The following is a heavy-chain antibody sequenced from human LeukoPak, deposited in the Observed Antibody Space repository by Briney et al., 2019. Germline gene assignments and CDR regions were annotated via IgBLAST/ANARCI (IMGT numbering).Heavy chain of an antibody. Sequence: GGSLRLSCAASGFTFSSYAMHWVRQAPGKGLEWVAVISYDGSNKYYADSVKGRFTISSDNSKNTLYLQMNSLRAEDTAVYYCARNPGIGIVVPAAMYFDYWGQGTLVTVSS. CDR3: ARNPGIGIVVPAAMYFDY. CDR2: ISYDGSNK. V-gene: IGHV3-30-3*01. D-gene: IGHD2-2*01. CDR1: GFTFSSYA. J-gene: IGHJ4*02.